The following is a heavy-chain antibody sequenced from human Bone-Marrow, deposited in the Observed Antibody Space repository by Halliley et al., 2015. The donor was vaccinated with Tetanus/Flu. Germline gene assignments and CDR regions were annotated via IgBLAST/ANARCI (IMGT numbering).Heavy chain of an antibody. CDR3: ATGRSSSGYLGAFDI. Sequence: SVQGRFTISRDNAKNTLYLQMNSLSAEDTAVYYCATGRSSSGYLGAFDIWGRGTLVTVSS. D-gene: IGHD3-22*01. J-gene: IGHJ2*01. V-gene: IGHV3-74*01.